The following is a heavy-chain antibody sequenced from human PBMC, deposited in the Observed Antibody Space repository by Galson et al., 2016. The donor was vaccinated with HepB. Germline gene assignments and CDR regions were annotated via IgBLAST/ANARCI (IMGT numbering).Heavy chain of an antibody. CDR2: ISTKNGNT. CDR3: ASVKPVNVGIVGARPGYFDY. V-gene: IGHV1-18*01. D-gene: IGHD1-26*01. J-gene: IGHJ4*02. CDR1: GCTFSSYA. Sequence: SVKVSCKASGCTFSSYAISWVRQAPGQGLEWMGWISTKNGNTNYVQKLQGRVTMTTDTSSSTAYMELRSLTAADTAVYYCASVKPVNVGIVGARPGYFDYWGQGTLVTVSS.